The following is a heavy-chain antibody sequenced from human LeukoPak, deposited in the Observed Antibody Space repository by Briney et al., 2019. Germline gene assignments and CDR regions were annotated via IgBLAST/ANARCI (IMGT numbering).Heavy chain of an antibody. D-gene: IGHD2-15*01. CDR3: SMELLRDYYYGMDV. CDR1: GFTFSSYG. Sequence: GGSLRLSCAASGFTFSSYGMHWVRQAPGKGLEWVAVISYDGSNKYYADSVKGRFTISRGNSKNTLYLQMNSLRAEDTAVYYCSMELLRDYYYGMDVWGKGTTVTVSS. CDR2: ISYDGSNK. V-gene: IGHV3-30*03. J-gene: IGHJ6*04.